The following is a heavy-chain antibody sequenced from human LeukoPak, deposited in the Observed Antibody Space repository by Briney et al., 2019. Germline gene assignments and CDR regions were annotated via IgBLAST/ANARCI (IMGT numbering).Heavy chain of an antibody. CDR1: GGSITSGSYY. V-gene: IGHV4-61*02. CDR3: ARSPYVFDYYYYYMDV. Sequence: PSQTLCLTCTVSGGSITSGSYYWSWIRQPAGKGVEWIGSIYTSGSTNYNPSLKSRVTISVDTSKNQFSLKLSSVTAADTAVYYCARSPYVFDYYYYYMDVWGKGTTVTVSS. J-gene: IGHJ6*03. CDR2: IYTSGST. D-gene: IGHD3-16*01.